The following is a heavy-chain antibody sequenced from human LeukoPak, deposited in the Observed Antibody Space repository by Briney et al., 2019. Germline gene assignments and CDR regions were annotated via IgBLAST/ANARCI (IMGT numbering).Heavy chain of an antibody. D-gene: IGHD6-13*01. Sequence: SVKVSCKASAVTFSSYTVSWVRQDPGQGLEWMGRIIPILGIANYAQKFQGRVTITADKSTSTAYMELSSLRSEDTAVYYCASDSSSLYNWFDPWGQGTLVTVSS. CDR3: ASDSSSLYNWFDP. CDR1: AVTFSSYT. V-gene: IGHV1-69*02. J-gene: IGHJ5*02. CDR2: IIPILGIA.